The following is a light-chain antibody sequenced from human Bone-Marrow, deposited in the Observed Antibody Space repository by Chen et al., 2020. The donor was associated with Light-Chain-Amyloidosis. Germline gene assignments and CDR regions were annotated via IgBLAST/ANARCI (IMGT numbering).Light chain of an antibody. V-gene: IGLV6-57*01. CDR2: DDD. CDR3: QSYQGSSQGV. Sequence: NGMLIQPHSVSESPEKTVLCSCTRSSDSMATNYVQWYQQRPCSSPPTVIYDDDQRPSGVPDPYSGSIDWSSNSDSLTIYGLKTEDEADYYCQSYQGSSQGVFGGGTKLPVL. CDR1: SDSMATNY. J-gene: IGLJ3*02.